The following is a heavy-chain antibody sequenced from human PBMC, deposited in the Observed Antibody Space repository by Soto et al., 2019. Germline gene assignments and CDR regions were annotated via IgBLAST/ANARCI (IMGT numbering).Heavy chain of an antibody. CDR2: VSFDGVNK. J-gene: IGHJ4*02. Sequence: LRLSCSVSGFTLNTYSMHWVRQAPGKGLEWVAVVSFDGVNKHYRDSVKGRFTISRDIAKNMLYLQMTSLRLEDTAIYYCAREPALREPVGNYFDYWGQGTLVAVSS. V-gene: IGHV3-30-3*01. CDR3: AREPALREPVGNYFDY. CDR1: GFTLNTYS. D-gene: IGHD1-26*01.